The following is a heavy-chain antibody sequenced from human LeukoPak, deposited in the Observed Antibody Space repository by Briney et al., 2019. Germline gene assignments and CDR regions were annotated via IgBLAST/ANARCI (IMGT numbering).Heavy chain of an antibody. V-gene: IGHV3-33*08. Sequence: GGSLRLSCAASGFNFSSHGMHWVRQAPGKGLEWVAVIWYDGSNKYYADSVKGRFTISRDNSKNTLYLQMNSLRGEDTAVYYCARGTGNYYYDMDVWGQGTTVTVSS. CDR1: GFNFSSHG. D-gene: IGHD1-1*01. CDR2: IWYDGSNK. J-gene: IGHJ6*02. CDR3: ARGTGNYYYDMDV.